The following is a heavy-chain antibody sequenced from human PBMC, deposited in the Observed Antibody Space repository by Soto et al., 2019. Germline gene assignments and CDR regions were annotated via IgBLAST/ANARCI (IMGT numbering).Heavy chain of an antibody. CDR2: IYHSGST. CDR1: GGSISSGGYS. Sequence: KPSETLSLTCAVSGGSISSGGYSWSWIRQPPGKGLEWIGYIYHSGSTYYNPSLKSRVTISVDRSKNQFSLKLSSVTAADTAVYYCARGRYPFWCPLDYWGQGTLVTVSS. D-gene: IGHD3-3*01. J-gene: IGHJ4*02. V-gene: IGHV4-30-2*01. CDR3: ARGRYPFWCPLDY.